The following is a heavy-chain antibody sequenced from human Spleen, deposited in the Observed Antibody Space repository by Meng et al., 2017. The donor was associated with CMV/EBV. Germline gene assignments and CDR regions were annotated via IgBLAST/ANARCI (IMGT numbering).Heavy chain of an antibody. D-gene: IGHD2-2*02. Sequence: GGSLRLSCAASGFNFANYAMTWVRQAPGKGLEWVSYISSSGSTIYYADSVKGRFTISRDNAKNSLYLQMNSLRAEDTAVYYCARGSGLAYCSSTSCYRGAFDIWGQGTMVTVSS. CDR1: GFNFANYA. V-gene: IGHV3-48*03. CDR2: ISSSGSTI. J-gene: IGHJ3*02. CDR3: ARGSGLAYCSSTSCYRGAFDI.